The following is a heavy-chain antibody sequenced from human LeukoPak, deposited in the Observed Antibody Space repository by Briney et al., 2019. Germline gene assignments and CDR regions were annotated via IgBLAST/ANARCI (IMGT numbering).Heavy chain of an antibody. J-gene: IGHJ4*02. CDR1: GFTFSSYA. V-gene: IGHV3-23*01. CDR2: ISGSGGSA. D-gene: IGHD5-24*01. Sequence: GGSLRLSCAASGFTFSSYAMSSVRQAPGKGLEWVSAISGSGGSAYYADSLKGRFTISTDNSKNTLYLQMNSLRAEDTAVYYCAKGEMATSDFDYWGQGTLVTVSS. CDR3: AKGEMATSDFDY.